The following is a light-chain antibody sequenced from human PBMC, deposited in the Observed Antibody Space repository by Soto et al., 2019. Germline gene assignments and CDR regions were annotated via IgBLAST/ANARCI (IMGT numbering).Light chain of an antibody. CDR3: QSYDSSLSGVV. CDR2: GNS. Sequence: QLVLTQPPSVSGAPGQRVTISCTGSSSNIGAGYDVHSYQQLPGTAPKLLIYGNSNRPSGVPDRFSGSKSGTSASLAITGGQAEDEADDYCQSYDSSLSGVVFGTGTKVTVL. J-gene: IGLJ1*01. V-gene: IGLV1-40*01. CDR1: SSNIGAGYD.